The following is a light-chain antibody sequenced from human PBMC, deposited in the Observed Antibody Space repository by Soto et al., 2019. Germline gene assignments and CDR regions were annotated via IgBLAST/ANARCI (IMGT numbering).Light chain of an antibody. CDR3: YSYTGSATVI. CDR2: QVT. J-gene: IGLJ2*01. CDR1: SSDLAIYNY. V-gene: IGLV2-14*01. Sequence: QSALTQPASVSGSPGQSITISCTGTSSDLAIYNYVSWYQQQPGKAPKLMIYQVTNRPSGVSNRFSASKSGNTASLTISGLQAEDEAVYYCYSYTGSATVIFGGGTKLTVL.